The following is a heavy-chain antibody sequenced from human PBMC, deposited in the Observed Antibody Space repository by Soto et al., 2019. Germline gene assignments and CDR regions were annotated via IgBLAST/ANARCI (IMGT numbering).Heavy chain of an antibody. CDR3: AAASHSSSWYSYYYGMDV. V-gene: IGHV1-58*01. Sequence: GASVKVSCKASGFTFTSSAVQWVRQARGQRLEWIGWIVVGSGNTNYAQKFQERVTITRDMSTSTAYMELSSLRSEDTAVYYCAAASHSSSWYSYYYGMDVWGQGTTVTVS. D-gene: IGHD6-13*01. CDR1: GFTFTSSA. J-gene: IGHJ6*02. CDR2: IVVGSGNT.